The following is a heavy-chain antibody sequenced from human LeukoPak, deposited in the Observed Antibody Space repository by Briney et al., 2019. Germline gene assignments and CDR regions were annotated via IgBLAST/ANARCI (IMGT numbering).Heavy chain of an antibody. CDR1: GYTFTGYY. CDR3: AREQWLPVGIEY. V-gene: IGHV1-2*02. Sequence: ALVKVSCKASGYTFTGYYMHWVRQAPGQGLEWMGWINPNSGGTNYAQKFQGRVTMTRDTSISTAYMELSRLRSDDTAVYYCAREQWLPVGIEYWGQGTLVTVSS. J-gene: IGHJ4*02. D-gene: IGHD6-19*01. CDR2: INPNSGGT.